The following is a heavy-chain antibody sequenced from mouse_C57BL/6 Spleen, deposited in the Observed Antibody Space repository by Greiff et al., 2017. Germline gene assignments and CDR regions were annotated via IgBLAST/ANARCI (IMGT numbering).Heavy chain of an antibody. D-gene: IGHD4-1*01. CDR1: GYAFSSSW. J-gene: IGHJ2*01. CDR2: IYPGDGDT. CDR3: ARDWDEDY. Sequence: QVQLQQSGPELVKPGASVKLSCKASGYAFSSSWMNWVKQRPGKGLEWIGRIYPGDGDTNYNGKFKGKATLTADKSSSTAYMQLSSLTSEDSAVYFCARDWDEDYWGQGTTLTVSS. V-gene: IGHV1-82*01.